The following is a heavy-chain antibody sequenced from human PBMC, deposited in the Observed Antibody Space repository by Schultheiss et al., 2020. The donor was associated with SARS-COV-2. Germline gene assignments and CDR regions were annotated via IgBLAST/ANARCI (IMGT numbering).Heavy chain of an antibody. J-gene: IGHJ4*02. CDR3: ARGLYCSSTSCGGSIDY. V-gene: IGHV4-61*01. D-gene: IGHD2-2*01. CDR2: IYYSGST. CDR1: GGSVSSGSYY. Sequence: SQTLSLTCTVSGGSVSSGSYYWSWIRQPPGKGLEWIGYIYYSGSTNYNPSLKSRVTISVDTSKNQFSLKLSSVTAADTAVYYCARGLYCSSTSCGGSIDYWGQGTLVTVSS.